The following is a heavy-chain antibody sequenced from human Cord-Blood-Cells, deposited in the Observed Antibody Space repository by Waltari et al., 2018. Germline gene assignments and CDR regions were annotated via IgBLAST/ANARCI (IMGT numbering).Heavy chain of an antibody. CDR2: SNAYNGNT. CDR1: GYTFTSYG. Sequence: QVQLVQSGAEVKKPGASVKVSCKASGYTFTSYGISWVRQAPGQGLEWMGWSNAYNGNTNDARKLQGIVTMTTDTATSTAYRELRSLRSDDTAVYYCARRRADYYDSSGYYYFDYWGQGTLVTVAS. V-gene: IGHV1-18*01. D-gene: IGHD3-22*01. J-gene: IGHJ4*02. CDR3: ARRRADYYDSSGYYYFDY.